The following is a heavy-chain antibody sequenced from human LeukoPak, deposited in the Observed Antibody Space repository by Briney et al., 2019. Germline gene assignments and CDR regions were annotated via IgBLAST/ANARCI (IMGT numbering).Heavy chain of an antibody. J-gene: IGHJ1*01. D-gene: IGHD1-26*01. CDR3: ARSRRVGATGYFRH. CDR2: INPNSGGT. V-gene: IGHV1-2*02. Sequence: ASVKVSCKASGYTFTGYYMHWVRQAPGQGLEWMGWINPNSGGTNYAQKFQGRVTMTRDTSISTAYMELSRLRSDDTAVYYCARSRRVGATGYFRHWGQGTLVTVSS. CDR1: GYTFTGYY.